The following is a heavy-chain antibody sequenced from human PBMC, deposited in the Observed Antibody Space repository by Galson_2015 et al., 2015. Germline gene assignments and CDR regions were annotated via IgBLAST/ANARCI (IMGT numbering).Heavy chain of an antibody. D-gene: IGHD3-9*01. CDR1: GFNISSFA. J-gene: IGHJ4*02. CDR2: INAGGIST. Sequence: SLRLSCAASGFNISSFAMTWVRQAPGKGLEWVAAINAGGISTYYADSVKRRFIISKDNSRSMLYLQMTGLRADDTAIYWCAKSRVMYFDWWADWGQGTHVSVSS. CDR3: AKSRVMYFDWWAD. V-gene: IGHV3-23*01.